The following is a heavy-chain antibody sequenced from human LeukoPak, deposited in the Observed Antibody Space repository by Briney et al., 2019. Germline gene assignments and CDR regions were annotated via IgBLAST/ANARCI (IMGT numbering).Heavy chain of an antibody. V-gene: IGHV1-18*01. CDR3: ARVEWQWPGLSSYYFDY. J-gene: IGHJ4*02. CDR2: ISAYNGNT. Sequence: ASVKVSCKASGYTFTSYGISWVRQAPGQGLEWMGWISAYNGNTNYAQKLQGRVTMTTDTSTSTAYMELRSLRSDDTAVYYCARVEWQWPGLSSYYFDYWGQGTLVTVSS. CDR1: GYTFTSYG. D-gene: IGHD6-19*01.